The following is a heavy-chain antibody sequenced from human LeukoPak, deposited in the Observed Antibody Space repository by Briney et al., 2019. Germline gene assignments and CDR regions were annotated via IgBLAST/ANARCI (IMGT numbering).Heavy chain of an antibody. D-gene: IGHD5-12*01. CDR1: GFTFSSYS. J-gene: IGHJ4*02. CDR2: ISSSSSSYI. V-gene: IGHV3-21*01. CDR3: ASPRGYDSRDFDY. Sequence: GGSLRLSCAASGFTFSSYSMNWVRQAPGKGLEWVSSISSSSSSYIYYADSVKGRFTISRDNAKNSLYLQMNSLRAEDTAVYYCASPRGYDSRDFDYWGQGTLVTVSS.